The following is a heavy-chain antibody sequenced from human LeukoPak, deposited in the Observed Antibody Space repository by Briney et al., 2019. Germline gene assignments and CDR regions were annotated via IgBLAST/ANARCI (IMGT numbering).Heavy chain of an antibody. CDR2: INPNSGGT. J-gene: IGHJ4*02. Sequence: ASVKVSCKASGYTFTGYYMHWVRQAPGQGLEWMGWINPNSGGTNYAQKFQGRVTMTRDTSISTAYMELSRLRSDDTAVYYCARVGESSSSTEYFEYWGQGTLVIVSS. CDR3: ARVGESSSSTEYFEY. V-gene: IGHV1-2*02. CDR1: GYTFTGYY. D-gene: IGHD6-6*01.